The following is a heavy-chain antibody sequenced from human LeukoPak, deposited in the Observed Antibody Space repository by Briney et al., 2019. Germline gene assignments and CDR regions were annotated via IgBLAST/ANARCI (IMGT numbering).Heavy chain of an antibody. J-gene: IGHJ4*02. D-gene: IGHD3-10*01. V-gene: IGHV1-2*02. CDR2: INPNSGGT. Sequence: ASVKVSCKASGYTFTGYYMHWVRQAPGQGLEWMGWINPNSGGTNYAQKFQGRVTMTRDTSISTAYMELSRLRSDDTAVYYCARALYEGPLLLWWAYWGQGTLVTVSS. CDR3: ARALYEGPLLLWWAY. CDR1: GYTFTGYY.